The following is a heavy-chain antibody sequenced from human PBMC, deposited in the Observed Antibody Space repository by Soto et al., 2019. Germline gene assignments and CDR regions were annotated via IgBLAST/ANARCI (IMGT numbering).Heavy chain of an antibody. Sequence: SETLSLTCTVSGGSISSYYWSWIRQPPGKGLEWIGYIYYSGSTNYNPSLKSRVTISVDTSKNQFSLKLSSVTAADTAVYYCARGKVRGVINYYYYLDVWGKGTTVTVSS. V-gene: IGHV4-59*01. CDR2: IYYSGST. D-gene: IGHD3-10*01. J-gene: IGHJ6*03. CDR3: ARGKVRGVINYYYYLDV. CDR1: GGSISSYY.